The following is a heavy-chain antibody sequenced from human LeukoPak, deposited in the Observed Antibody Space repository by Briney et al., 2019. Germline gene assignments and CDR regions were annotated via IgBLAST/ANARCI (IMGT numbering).Heavy chain of an antibody. CDR1: GFTVSSNY. D-gene: IGHD2-21*02. V-gene: IGHV3-66*01. J-gene: IGHJ4*02. Sequence: GGSLRLSCAASGFTVSSNYMSWVRQAPGKGLEWVSVIYSGGRTYYAGSVKGRFTISRDNSKNTLYLQMNSLRAEDTAVYYCASSVVTGIYYFDYWGQGTLVTVSS. CDR2: IYSGGRT. CDR3: ASSVVTGIYYFDY.